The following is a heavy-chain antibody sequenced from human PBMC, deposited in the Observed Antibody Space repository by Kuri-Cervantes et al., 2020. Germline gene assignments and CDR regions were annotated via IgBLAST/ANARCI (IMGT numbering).Heavy chain of an antibody. D-gene: IGHD5-18*01. Sequence: GESLKISCAASGFTFSSYDMHWVRQALGKGLEWVAVISYDGSNKYYADSVKGRFTISRDNSKNTLYLQMNSLRAEDTAVYYCARDLDTAMSPGVEGGYWGQGTLVTVSS. CDR3: ARDLDTAMSPGVEGGY. CDR1: GFTFSSYD. V-gene: IGHV3-30*03. CDR2: ISYDGSNK. J-gene: IGHJ4*02.